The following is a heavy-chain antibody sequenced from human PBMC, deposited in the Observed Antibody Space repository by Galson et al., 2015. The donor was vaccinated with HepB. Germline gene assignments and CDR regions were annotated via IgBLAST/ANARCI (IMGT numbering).Heavy chain of an antibody. V-gene: IGHV1-2*05. CDR1: GYTFAGYY. Sequence: SVKVSCKASGYTFAGYYLHWVRLAPGQGLEWMGRIDPNSGATKYAQKFQGRVTMTRDTSISTAFMELSRLRSDDTVVFYCARESFDGGDFDYWGQGTLVTVSS. J-gene: IGHJ4*02. CDR3: ARESFDGGDFDY. D-gene: IGHD3-10*01. CDR2: IDPNSGAT.